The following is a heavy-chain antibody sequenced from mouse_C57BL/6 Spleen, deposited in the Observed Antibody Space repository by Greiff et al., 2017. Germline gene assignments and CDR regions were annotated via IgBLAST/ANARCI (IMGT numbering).Heavy chain of an antibody. CDR1: GYTFTSYW. Sequence: QVQLQQPGAELVKPGASVKLSCKASGYTFTSYWMHWVKQRPGQGLEWIGMIHPNSGSTNYNEKFKSKATLTVDKSSTTAYMQLSSLTYEDSAVYYGARDYGYYFDYWGQGTTLTVSS. V-gene: IGHV1-64*01. J-gene: IGHJ2*01. D-gene: IGHD1-1*01. CDR2: IHPNSGST. CDR3: ARDYGYYFDY.